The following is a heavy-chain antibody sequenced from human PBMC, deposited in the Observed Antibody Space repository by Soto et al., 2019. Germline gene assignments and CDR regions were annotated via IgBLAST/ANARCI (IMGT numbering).Heavy chain of an antibody. V-gene: IGHV1-3*01. CDR3: ARGIATGQLDP. Sequence: GASVKVSCKASGYTFTRYTMNWVRQAPGQRLEWMGWINPDNGNTKSSQKFQDRVIITGDTSASTACMDLSSLRSEDTAVYYCARGIATGQLDPWGQGTLVTVSS. CDR2: INPDNGNT. CDR1: GYTFTRYT. D-gene: IGHD2-15*01. J-gene: IGHJ5*02.